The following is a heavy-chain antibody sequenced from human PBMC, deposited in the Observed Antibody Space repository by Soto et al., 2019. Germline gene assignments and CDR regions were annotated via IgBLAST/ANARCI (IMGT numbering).Heavy chain of an antibody. CDR2: IIPIFGTA. Sequence: QVQLVQSGAEVRKPGSSVKVSCKASGGTFSRHAISWVRQAPGQGLEWMGGIIPIFGTANHAQKFQGRVTIIADESTITVDMELSGLRSEDTAMYYCARGWGYDSNDYYYAYWGQGTLVIDSS. V-gene: IGHV1-69*01. D-gene: IGHD3-22*01. CDR1: GGTFSRHA. J-gene: IGHJ4*02. CDR3: ARGWGYDSNDYYYAY.